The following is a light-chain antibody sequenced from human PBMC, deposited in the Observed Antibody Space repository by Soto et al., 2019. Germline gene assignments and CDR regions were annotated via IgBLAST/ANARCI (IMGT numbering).Light chain of an antibody. J-gene: IGLJ1*01. CDR3: CSYGGSRNYV. Sequence: HSVLTQPPSASGSPGQSVTISCTGTSSDIGGYNFVSWYRQHPGKAPQLLIYQVSQRPSGVPDRFSGSKSGNTASLTVSGLQAEDEADYYCCSYGGSRNYVFGTGTKVTVL. CDR2: QVS. V-gene: IGLV2-8*01. CDR1: SSDIGGYNF.